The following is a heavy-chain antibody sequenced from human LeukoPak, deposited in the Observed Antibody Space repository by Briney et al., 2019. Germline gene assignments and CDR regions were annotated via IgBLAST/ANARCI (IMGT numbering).Heavy chain of an antibody. V-gene: IGHV1-69*05. CDR2: IIPIFGTA. Sequence: ASVKVSFKASGGTFSSYAISWVRQAPGKGLEWMGRIIPIFGTANYAQKFQGRVTITTDESTSTAYMELSSLRSEDTAVYYCARVGDGGHYYFDYWGQGTLVTVSS. CDR1: GGTFSSYA. J-gene: IGHJ4*02. CDR3: ARVGDGGHYYFDY. D-gene: IGHD2-21*02.